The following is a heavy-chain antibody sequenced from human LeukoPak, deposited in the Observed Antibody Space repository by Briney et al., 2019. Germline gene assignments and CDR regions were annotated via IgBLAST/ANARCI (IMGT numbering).Heavy chain of an antibody. CDR1: GFTFSSYS. CDR3: ARAGGLYYDFWSGYYTD. CDR2: ISSSSSYI. J-gene: IGHJ4*02. V-gene: IGHV3-21*01. Sequence: GGSLRLSCAASGFTFSSYSMNWVRQAPGKGLEWVSSISSSSSYIYYADSVKGRFTISRDNAKSSLYLQMNSLRAEDTAVYYCARAGGLYYDFWSGYYTDWGQGTLVTVSS. D-gene: IGHD3-3*01.